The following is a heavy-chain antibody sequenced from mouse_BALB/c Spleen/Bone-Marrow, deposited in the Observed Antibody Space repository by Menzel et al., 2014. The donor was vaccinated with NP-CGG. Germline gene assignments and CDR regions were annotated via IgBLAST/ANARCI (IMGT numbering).Heavy chain of an antibody. CDR1: GYAFTNYL. CDR3: ARSEGNYADY. J-gene: IGHJ2*01. V-gene: IGHV1-54*01. CDR2: INPGSGGT. Sequence: VKLQESGAELVRPGTSVKVSCKASGYAFTNYLIEWVKQRPGQGLEWIGVINPGSGGTNYNEKFKGKATLTADKSSSTAYMQLSSLTSDDSAVYFCARSEGNYADYRGQGTTLTVSS. D-gene: IGHD2-1*01.